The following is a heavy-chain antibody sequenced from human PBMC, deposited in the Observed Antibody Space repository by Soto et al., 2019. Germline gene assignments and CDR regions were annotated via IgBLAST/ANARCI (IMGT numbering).Heavy chain of an antibody. Sequence: EVQLVQSGGGMVQSGGSLELSCAASGFAFSATPVHWVRQASGKGLEWVGRIRRKDKNNATAFVASVKGRFTVSRDHSKNLAFLHMTSLKNDDTAVYYCTTGGTHTWRLDPWGQGALVTVSS. J-gene: IGHJ5*02. CDR3: TTGGTHTWRLDP. CDR1: GFAFSATP. D-gene: IGHD1-1*01. CDR2: IRRKDKNNAT. V-gene: IGHV3-73*01.